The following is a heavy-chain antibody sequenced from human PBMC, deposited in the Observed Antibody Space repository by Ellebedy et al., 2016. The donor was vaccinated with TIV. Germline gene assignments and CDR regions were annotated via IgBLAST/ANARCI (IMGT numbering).Heavy chain of an antibody. CDR2: IYYSGST. CDR3: ARGDSSSSRVYY. V-gene: IGHV4-30-4*01. CDR1: GGSISSYY. D-gene: IGHD6-6*01. J-gene: IGHJ4*02. Sequence: MPSETLSLTCTVSGGSISSYYWSWIRQTPGKGLEWIGYIYYSGSTYYNASLKSRVTIAVDTSKNQFSLKLTSVTASDTAVYYCARGDSSSSRVYYWGQGALVTVSS.